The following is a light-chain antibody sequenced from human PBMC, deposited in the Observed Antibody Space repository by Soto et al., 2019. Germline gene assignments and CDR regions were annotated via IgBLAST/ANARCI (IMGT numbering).Light chain of an antibody. CDR1: SSDVGSYNY. Sequence: QSVLTQPASVSGSPGQSITISCTGTSSDVGSYNYVFWYQQHPGKAPKLMIYDVNNRPSGVSNRFSGSKSDNTASLTISGLQAEDEADYYCSSYTSSATVIFGGGTKLTVL. CDR2: DVN. J-gene: IGLJ2*01. V-gene: IGLV2-14*01. CDR3: SSYTSSATVI.